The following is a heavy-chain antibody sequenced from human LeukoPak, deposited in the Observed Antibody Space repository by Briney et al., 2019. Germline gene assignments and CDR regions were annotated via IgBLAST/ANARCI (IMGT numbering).Heavy chain of an antibody. D-gene: IGHD5-18*01. CDR3: ARGVYNYGGHNWFDP. J-gene: IGHJ5*02. V-gene: IGHV4-59*01. CDR1: GGSISSYY. CDR2: ISYSGST. Sequence: SETLSLTCTVSGGSISSYYWSWIRQPPGKGLEWIGYISYSGSTNYNPSLKSRVPISVDTSKNQFSLKLSSVTAADTAVYYCARGVYNYGGHNWFDPWGQGTLVTVSS.